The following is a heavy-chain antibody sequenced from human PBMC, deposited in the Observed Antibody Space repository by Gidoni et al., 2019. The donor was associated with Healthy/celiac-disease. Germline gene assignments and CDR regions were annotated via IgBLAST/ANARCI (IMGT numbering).Heavy chain of an antibody. V-gene: IGHV3-21*01. Sequence: EVQLVESGGGLVKPGGSLRLSCAAYGFTFSSYSMNWVRQAPGKGLEWVSSISSSSSYIYYADSVKGRFTISRDNAKNSLYLQMNSLRAEDTAVYYCARDPIVGATRNYYYYMDVWGKGTTVTVSS. CDR3: ARDPIVGATRNYYYYMDV. CDR1: GFTFSSYS. J-gene: IGHJ6*03. D-gene: IGHD1-26*01. CDR2: ISSSSSYI.